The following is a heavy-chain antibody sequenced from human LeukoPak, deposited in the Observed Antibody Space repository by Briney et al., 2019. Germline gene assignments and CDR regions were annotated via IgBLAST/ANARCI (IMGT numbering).Heavy chain of an antibody. J-gene: IGHJ5*02. CDR2: INSDGSST. V-gene: IGHV3-74*01. CDR3: ASGLGGGSSYWFDP. CDR1: GFIFSSYW. D-gene: IGHD2-15*01. Sequence: GGSLRLSCAASGFIFSSYWMHWGRQAPGKGLVWVSRINSDGSSTSYADSVKGRFTISRDNAKNTLYLQMNSLRAEDTAVYYCASGLGGGSSYWFDPWGQGTLVTVSS.